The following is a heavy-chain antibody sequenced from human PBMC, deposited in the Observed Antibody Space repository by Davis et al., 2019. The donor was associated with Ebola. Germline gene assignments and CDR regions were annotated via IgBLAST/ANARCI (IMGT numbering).Heavy chain of an antibody. CDR3: ASSIVVVPGVEYYYGMDV. V-gene: IGHV3-11*01. CDR2: ISSSGSTI. CDR1: GFTFSDYY. J-gene: IGHJ6*04. Sequence: GGSLRLSCAASGFTFSDYYMSWIRQAPGKGLEWVSYISSSGSTIYYADSVKGRFTISRDNSKNSLYLQINSLRAEDTAVYFCASSIVVVPGVEYYYGMDVWGKGTAVIVSS. D-gene: IGHD2-2*01.